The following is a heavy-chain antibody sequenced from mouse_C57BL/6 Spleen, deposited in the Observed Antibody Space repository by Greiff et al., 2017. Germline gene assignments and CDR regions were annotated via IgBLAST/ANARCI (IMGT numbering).Heavy chain of an antibody. V-gene: IGHV1-80*01. CDR3: ARDGSSEGWFAY. Sequence: QVQLKESGAELVKPGASVKISCKASGYAFSSYWMNWVKQRPGKGLEWIGQIYPGDGDTNYNGKFKGKATLTADKSSSTAYMQLSSLTSEDSAVYFCARDGSSEGWFAYWGQGTLVTVSA. J-gene: IGHJ3*01. CDR1: GYAFSSYW. CDR2: IYPGDGDT. D-gene: IGHD1-1*01.